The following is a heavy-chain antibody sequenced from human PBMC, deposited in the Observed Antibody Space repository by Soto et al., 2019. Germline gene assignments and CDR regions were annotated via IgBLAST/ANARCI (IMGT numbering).Heavy chain of an antibody. CDR3: AKNGYSYGSYYGMDV. CDR2: ISQDGTNT. J-gene: IGHJ6*02. CDR1: GLTFSRYV. V-gene: IGHV3-30*18. Sequence: QVQLVESGGGVVQPGRSLRLSCAASGLTFSRYVMRWVRQAPGKGLEWVALISQDGTNTYYADSVKGRFTISRDNSKNTLDLQMNSLRAEDTAMYYCAKNGYSYGSYYGMDVWGQGTTVTVSS. D-gene: IGHD5-18*01.